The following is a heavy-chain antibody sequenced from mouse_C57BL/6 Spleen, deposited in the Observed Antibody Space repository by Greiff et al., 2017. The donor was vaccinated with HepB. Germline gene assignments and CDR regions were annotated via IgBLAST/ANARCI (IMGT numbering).Heavy chain of an antibody. CDR2: IYPGDGDT. D-gene: IGHD1-1*01. V-gene: IGHV1-80*01. CDR1: GYAFSSYW. Sequence: QVQLQQSGAELVKPGASVKISCKASGYAFSSYWMNWVKQRPGKGLEWIGQIYPGDGDTNYNGKFKGKATLTADKSSSTAYMQLSSLTSEDSAVYFCGRGGYYGSSYWFAYWGQGTLVTVSA. J-gene: IGHJ3*01. CDR3: GRGGYYGSSYWFAY.